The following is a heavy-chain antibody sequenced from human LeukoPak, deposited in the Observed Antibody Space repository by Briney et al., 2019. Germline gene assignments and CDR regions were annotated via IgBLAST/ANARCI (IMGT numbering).Heavy chain of an antibody. D-gene: IGHD3-10*01. CDR3: ARDFPIVMWVGDLLSPEYYYFMDV. CDR1: GGSISSYH. J-gene: IGHJ6*03. Sequence: SETLSLTCTVSGGSISSYHWSWIGPPAGKGLVGFGHIYTSGSTHYNPSLRSRVTISVDKSKNQFSLKLSSVTAADTAVYYFARDFPIVMWVGDLLSPEYYYFMDVWGEGTTVTVSS. CDR2: IYTSGST. V-gene: IGHV4-4*07.